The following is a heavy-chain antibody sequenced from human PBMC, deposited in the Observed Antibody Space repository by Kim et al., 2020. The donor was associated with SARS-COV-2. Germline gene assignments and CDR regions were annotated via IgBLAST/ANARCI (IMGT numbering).Heavy chain of an antibody. CDR2: IDPSDSYT. J-gene: IGHJ6*02. CDR1: GYSFTSYW. Sequence: GESLKISCKGSGYSFTSYWISWVRQMPGKGLEWMGRIDPSDSYTNYSPSFQGHVTISADKSISTAYLQWSSLKASDTAMYYCAREPYSSIEDYYYYGMDVWGQGTTVTVSS. D-gene: IGHD6-13*01. V-gene: IGHV5-10-1*01. CDR3: AREPYSSIEDYYYYGMDV.